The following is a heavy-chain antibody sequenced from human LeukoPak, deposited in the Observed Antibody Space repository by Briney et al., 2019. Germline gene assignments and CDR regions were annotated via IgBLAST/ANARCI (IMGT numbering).Heavy chain of an antibody. V-gene: IGHV1-8*03. CDR1: GYTFTSYD. CDR2: MNPNSGNT. D-gene: IGHD4-11*01. CDR3: ARGERDDYSKNFDY. J-gene: IGHJ4*02. Sequence: ASVKVSCKASGYTFTSYDINWVRQATGQGLEWMGWMNPNSGNTGYARKFQGRVTITRNTSISTAYMELSSLRSEDTAVYYCARGERDDYSKNFDYWGQGTLVTVSS.